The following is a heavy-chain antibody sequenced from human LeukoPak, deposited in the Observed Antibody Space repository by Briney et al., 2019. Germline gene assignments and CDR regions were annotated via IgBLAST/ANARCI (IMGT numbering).Heavy chain of an antibody. D-gene: IGHD3-22*01. CDR3: ARAHYYDSSGLDF. V-gene: IGHV3-7*01. J-gene: IGHJ4*02. Sequence: PGGSLRLSCAASGFSFSSYSMNWVRQAPGKGLEWVANIKQDGSEKYYVDSVKGRFTISRDNAKNSLYLQMNSLRAEDTAVYYCARAHYYDSSGLDFWGQGTLVTVSS. CDR1: GFSFSSYS. CDR2: IKQDGSEK.